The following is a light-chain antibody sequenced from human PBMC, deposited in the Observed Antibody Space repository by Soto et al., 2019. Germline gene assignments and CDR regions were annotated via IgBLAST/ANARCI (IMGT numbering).Light chain of an antibody. J-gene: IGKJ5*01. CDR1: QGISSY. CDR2: AAS. V-gene: IGKV1-8*01. CDR3: QQSYSTPHT. Sequence: AIRMTQSPSSLSASTGDRVTITCRASQGISSYLAWYQQKPGKAPKFLIYAASTLQSGVPSRFSGSGSGTDFTLTISSLQPEDFATYYCQQSYSTPHTFGQGTRLEIK.